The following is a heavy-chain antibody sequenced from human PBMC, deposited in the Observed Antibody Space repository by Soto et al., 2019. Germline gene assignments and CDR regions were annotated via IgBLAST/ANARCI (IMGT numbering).Heavy chain of an antibody. V-gene: IGHV4-59*01. CDR2: ISSSGSV. Sequence: SETLSLTCSVSGGSIRYYFWTWIRQAPGRGLEWIGYISSSGSVKDNSSLKSRVTISLDSSRNQFSLKLSSVTAADTAVYFCARGRKLELPGNYYYYGMDVWGQGTTVTVSS. J-gene: IGHJ6*02. CDR1: GGSIRYYF. D-gene: IGHD1-7*01. CDR3: ARGRKLELPGNYYYYGMDV.